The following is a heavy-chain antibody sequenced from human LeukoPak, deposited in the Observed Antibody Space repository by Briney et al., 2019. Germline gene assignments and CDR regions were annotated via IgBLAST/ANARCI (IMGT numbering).Heavy chain of an antibody. V-gene: IGHV3-21*01. Sequence: GGPLRLSCAASGFTFSSYSMNWVRQAPGKGLEWVSSISSSSSYIYYADSVKGRFTISRDNAKNSLYLQMNSLRAEDTAVYYCARDPRDPGAYYFDYWGQGTLVTVSS. CDR1: GFTFSSYS. CDR3: ARDPRDPGAYYFDY. J-gene: IGHJ4*02. CDR2: ISSSSSYI.